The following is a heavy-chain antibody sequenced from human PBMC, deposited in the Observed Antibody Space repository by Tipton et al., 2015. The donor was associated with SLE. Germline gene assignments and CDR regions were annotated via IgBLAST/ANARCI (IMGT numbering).Heavy chain of an antibody. J-gene: IGHJ4*02. CDR3: ASGVGYPPFDY. D-gene: IGHD3-22*01. V-gene: IGHV4-59*01. CDR1: GGSISSYY. Sequence: LRLSCTVSGGSISSYYWSWIRQPPGKGLEWIGYIYYSGSTNYNPSLKSRVTISVDTSKNQFSLKLSSVTAADTAVYYCASGVGYPPFDYWGQGTLVTVSS. CDR2: IYYSGST.